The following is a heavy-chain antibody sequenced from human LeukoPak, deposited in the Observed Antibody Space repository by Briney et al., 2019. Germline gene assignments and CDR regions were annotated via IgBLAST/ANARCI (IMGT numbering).Heavy chain of an antibody. CDR3: ARDYYYDSSGYYYTFDY. CDR1: DDTFTSYG. D-gene: IGHD3-22*01. CDR2: ISAYNGNT. Sequence: ASVKVSCKASDDTFTSYGISWVRQAPGQGLEWMGWISAYNGNTNYAQKLQGRVTMTTDTSTSTAYMELRSLRSDDTAVYYCARDYYYDSSGYYYTFDYWGQGTLVTVSS. J-gene: IGHJ4*02. V-gene: IGHV1-18*01.